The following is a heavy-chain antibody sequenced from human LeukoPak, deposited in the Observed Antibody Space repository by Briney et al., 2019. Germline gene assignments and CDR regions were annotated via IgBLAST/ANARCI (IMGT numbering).Heavy chain of an antibody. V-gene: IGHV4-34*01. D-gene: IGHD3-10*01. Sequence: SETLSLTCAVYGGSFSGYYWSWIRQPPGKGLEWIGEINHSGSTNYNPSLKSRVTISVDTSENQFSLKLSSVTAADTAVYYCARGSLFFYYYTDVWGKGTTVTASS. CDR3: ARGSLFFYYYTDV. CDR2: INHSGST. J-gene: IGHJ6*03. CDR1: GGSFSGYY.